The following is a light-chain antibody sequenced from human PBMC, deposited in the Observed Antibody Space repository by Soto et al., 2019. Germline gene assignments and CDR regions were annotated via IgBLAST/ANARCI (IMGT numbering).Light chain of an antibody. Sequence: EIVLTQSPDTLSLSPGERATLSCRASQSVSSSYLAWYQQKPGQAPRLLIYGASSRATGIPDRFSGSGSGTDFTLTISRMEAEDFAVYYCQQYGSSPGYTFGQGNKLEIK. V-gene: IGKV3-20*01. CDR1: QSVSSSY. CDR2: GAS. CDR3: QQYGSSPGYT. J-gene: IGKJ2*01.